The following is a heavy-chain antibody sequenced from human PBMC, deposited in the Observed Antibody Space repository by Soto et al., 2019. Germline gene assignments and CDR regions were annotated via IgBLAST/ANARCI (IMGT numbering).Heavy chain of an antibody. CDR2: INPNGGST. D-gene: IGHD2-15*01. J-gene: IGHJ4*02. V-gene: IGHV1-46*01. Sequence: ASVKVSCKAPADTFTSYYIHWVRQAPGHGLEWMGIINPNGGSTRFAQTFQGRITMTRDTSTSTVYMELRNLTSEDTAVYFSVRGYCTTSPCSGEFQFWGQGTLVTVSS. CDR1: ADTFTSYY. CDR3: VRGYCTTSPCSGEFQF.